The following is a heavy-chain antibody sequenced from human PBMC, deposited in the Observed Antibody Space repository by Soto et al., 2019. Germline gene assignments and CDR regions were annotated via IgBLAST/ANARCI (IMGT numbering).Heavy chain of an antibody. D-gene: IGHD1-7*01. J-gene: IGHJ4*02. V-gene: IGHV5-51*01. Sequence: PGESLKISCKGAGYTFTGYWIGWVRQMPGKGLEWRGIDYPGDSDIRYSPPFRGQVTISIDKSVSTAYLQWNSLKASDTARYYCARALTGTIHPHYFAYWGQGTLVTV. CDR2: DYPGDSDI. CDR3: ARALTGTIHPHYFAY. CDR1: GYTFTGYW.